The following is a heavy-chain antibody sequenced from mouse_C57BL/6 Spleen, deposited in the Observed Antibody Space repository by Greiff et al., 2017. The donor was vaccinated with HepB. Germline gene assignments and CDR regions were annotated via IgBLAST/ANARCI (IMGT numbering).Heavy chain of an antibody. D-gene: IGHD2-4*01. Sequence: QVQLQQPGAELVKPGASVKMSCKASGYTFTSYWITWVKQRPGQGLEWIGDIYPGSGSTNYNEKFKSKATLTVDTSSSTAYMQRSSLTSEDSAVYYWARWDYDGDPFAYWGQGTLVTVSA. J-gene: IGHJ3*01. CDR2: IYPGSGST. CDR3: ARWDYDGDPFAY. V-gene: IGHV1-55*01. CDR1: GYTFTSYW.